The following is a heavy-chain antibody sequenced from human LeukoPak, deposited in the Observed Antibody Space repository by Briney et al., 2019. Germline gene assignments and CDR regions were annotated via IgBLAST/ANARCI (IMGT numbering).Heavy chain of an antibody. Sequence: ASVKVSCKTSGYTFTNHGISWVRQAPGQGLEWMGWISGYNGNTNYVQKFLGRITMTTDTSTSTAYLQLRSLSSDDTALYYCARDLSLGRHDDGEPFDSWGQGTLVTVSS. CDR1: GYTFTNHG. CDR2: ISGYNGNT. D-gene: IGHD4-17*01. J-gene: IGHJ4*02. V-gene: IGHV1-18*01. CDR3: ARDLSLGRHDDGEPFDS.